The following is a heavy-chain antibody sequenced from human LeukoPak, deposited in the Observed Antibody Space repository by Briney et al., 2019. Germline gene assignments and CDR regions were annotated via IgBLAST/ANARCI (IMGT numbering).Heavy chain of an antibody. CDR2: INPNSGGT. J-gene: IGHJ4*02. V-gene: IGHV1-2*02. Sequence: GASVKVSCKASGYTFTCYYMHWVRQAPGQGLEWMGWINPNSGGTNYAQKFQGRVTMTRDTSISTAYMELSRLRSDDTAVYYCAREWYSSGWYGNWGQGTLVTVPS. CDR1: GYTFTCYY. D-gene: IGHD6-19*01. CDR3: AREWYSSGWYGN.